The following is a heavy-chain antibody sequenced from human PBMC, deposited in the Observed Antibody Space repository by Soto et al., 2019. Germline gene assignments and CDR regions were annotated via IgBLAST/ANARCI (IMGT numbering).Heavy chain of an antibody. Sequence: QVQLQGSGPRLVTPSQPLSLTCSVSGASISSGAYFWTWIRHHPGKGLEWIGYIYYSVSTSYTSQNPSLQSRVTISVDTSKNLFSLRLTSVTAADTATYSCARDTGPDTSGQTRRRDYYYAMDVWGQGTTVIVSS. V-gene: IGHV4-31*03. CDR3: ARDTGPDTSGQTRRRDYYYAMDV. D-gene: IGHD2-8*02. CDR2: IYYSVST. CDR1: GASISSGAYF. J-gene: IGHJ6*02.